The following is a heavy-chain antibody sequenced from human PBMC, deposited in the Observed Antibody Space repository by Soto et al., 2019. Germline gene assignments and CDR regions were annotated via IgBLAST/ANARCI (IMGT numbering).Heavy chain of an antibody. V-gene: IGHV1-69*13. D-gene: IGHD3-22*01. Sequence: ASVKVSCKASGGTFSSYAISWVRQAPGQGLEWMGGIIPIFGTANYAQKFQGRVTITADESTSTAYMELSSLRSEDTAVYYCARFTSWDSSGYYDAVWFDPWGQGTLVTVSS. J-gene: IGHJ5*02. CDR3: ARFTSWDSSGYYDAVWFDP. CDR2: IIPIFGTA. CDR1: GGTFSSYA.